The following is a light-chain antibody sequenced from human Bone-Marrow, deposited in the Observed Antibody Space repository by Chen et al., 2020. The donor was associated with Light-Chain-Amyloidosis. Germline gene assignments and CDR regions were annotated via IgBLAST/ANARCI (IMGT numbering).Light chain of an antibody. V-gene: IGLV2-14*03. Sequence: QSALTQPASVSGSPLQSITISCTGTSSDVGTYNYVSWYQHHPGKAPKLMIYDVSNRPSGVSNRFSASKSGNTASLTISGLQAEDEAEYYCCSYTSSNTEVFGTGTKVTVL. CDR1: SSDVGTYNY. J-gene: IGLJ1*01. CDR2: DVS. CDR3: CSYTSSNTEV.